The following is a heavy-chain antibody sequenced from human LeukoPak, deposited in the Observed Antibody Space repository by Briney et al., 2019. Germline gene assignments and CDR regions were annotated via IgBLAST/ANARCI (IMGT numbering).Heavy chain of an antibody. Sequence: GGSLRLSCTASGFTFGDYAMSWVRQAPGKGLEWVGFIRSKAYGGTTEYAASVKGRFTISRDGSKSIAYLQMNSLKTEDTAVYYCTRDMEIYYDSSGADYWGQGTLVTVSS. D-gene: IGHD3-22*01. V-gene: IGHV3-49*04. CDR3: TRDMEIYYDSSGADY. J-gene: IGHJ4*02. CDR1: GFTFGDYA. CDR2: IRSKAYGGTT.